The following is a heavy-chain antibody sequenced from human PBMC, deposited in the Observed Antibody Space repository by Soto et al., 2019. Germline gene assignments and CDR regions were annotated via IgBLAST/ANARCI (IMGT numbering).Heavy chain of an antibody. CDR3: ARGRVDWLAY. D-gene: IGHD3-9*01. CDR2: MNPNSGNT. Sequence: QVQLVQSGAEVKKPGASVKVSCKASRYTFTSYDINWVRQATGQGLEWMGWMNPNSGNTGYAQKCQXXVXMXXHTAISTADMELSSLRSEDTAVYYCARGRVDWLAYWGQGTLVTVSS. CDR1: RYTFTSYD. V-gene: IGHV1-8*01. J-gene: IGHJ4*02.